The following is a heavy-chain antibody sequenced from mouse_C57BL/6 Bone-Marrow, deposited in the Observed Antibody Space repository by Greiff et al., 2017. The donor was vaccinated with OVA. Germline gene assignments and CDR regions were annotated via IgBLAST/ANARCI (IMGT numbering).Heavy chain of an antibody. CDR1: GYTFTSYW. V-gene: IGHV1-69*01. Sequence: QVQLQQPGAELVMPGASVKLSCKASGYTFTSYWMHWVKQRPGQGLEWIGEIDPSDSYTNYHQKFKGKSTLTVDKSSSTAYMQISSLAAEDSAVYCCGRKTGTGWYFDVWGTGTTVTVSA. CDR3: GRKTGTGWYFDV. J-gene: IGHJ1*03. CDR2: IDPSDSYT. D-gene: IGHD4-1*01.